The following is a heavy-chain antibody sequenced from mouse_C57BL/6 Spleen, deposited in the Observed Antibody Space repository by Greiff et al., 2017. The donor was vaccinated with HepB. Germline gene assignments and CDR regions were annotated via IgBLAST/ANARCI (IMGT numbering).Heavy chain of an antibody. CDR1: GYTFTSYW. V-gene: IGHV1-72*01. CDR3: ARSVGWLLLHWYFDV. J-gene: IGHJ1*03. Sequence: QVQLQQPGAELVKPGASVKLSCKASGYTFTSYWMPWVKQRPGRGLEWIGRIDPNSGGTKYNEKFKSKATLTVDKPSSTAYMQLSSLTSEDSAVYYCARSVGWLLLHWYFDVWGTGTTVTVSS. CDR2: IDPNSGGT. D-gene: IGHD2-3*01.